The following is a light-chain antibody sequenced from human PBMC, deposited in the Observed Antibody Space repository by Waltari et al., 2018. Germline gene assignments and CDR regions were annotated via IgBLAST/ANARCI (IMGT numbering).Light chain of an antibody. Sequence: EIVLTQSLGPLSLSPGERATLSCRASQSVSSIYLAWYQQKPGQAPRLLIYGASSRATGIPDRFSGSGSGTDFTLTISRLEPEDFAVYYCQQYGSSPKTFGGGTKVEIK. CDR3: QQYGSSPKT. J-gene: IGKJ4*01. V-gene: IGKV3-20*01. CDR1: QSVSSIY. CDR2: GAS.